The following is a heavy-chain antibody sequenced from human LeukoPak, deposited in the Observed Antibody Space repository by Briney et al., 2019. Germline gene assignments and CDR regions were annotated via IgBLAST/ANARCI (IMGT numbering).Heavy chain of an antibody. V-gene: IGHV3-30*18. CDR3: AKDARYCSSTSCYVRYYYGMDV. CDR2: ISYDGSNK. Sequence: GGSLRLSCAASGFTFSSFGMPWVRQAPGKGLEWVALISYDGSNKYYADSVKGRFTISRDNSKNTLFLQMNSLRAEATAVYYCAKDARYCSSTSCYVRYYYGMDVWGQGTTVTVSS. J-gene: IGHJ6*02. D-gene: IGHD2-2*01. CDR1: GFTFSSFG.